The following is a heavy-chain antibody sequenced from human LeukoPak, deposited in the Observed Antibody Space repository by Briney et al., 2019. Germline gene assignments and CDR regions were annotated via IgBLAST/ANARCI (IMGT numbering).Heavy chain of an antibody. CDR1: GFTFSSRS. D-gene: IGHD3-10*01. Sequence: GGSLRLSCAASGFTFSSRSMNWVRQAPGKGLEWVSSISSTSSFIYYADSVKGRFTISRDNAKNSLYLQMNSLRAEDTAVYYCARRALGAVWGAPPPYYYMDVWGKGTTVTVSS. J-gene: IGHJ6*03. CDR3: ARRALGAVWGAPPPYYYMDV. V-gene: IGHV3-21*01. CDR2: ISSTSSFI.